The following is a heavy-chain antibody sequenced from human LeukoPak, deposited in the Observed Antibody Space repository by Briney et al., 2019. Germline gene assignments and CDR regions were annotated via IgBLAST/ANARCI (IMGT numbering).Heavy chain of an antibody. D-gene: IGHD3-9*01. CDR3: AKDHYDILTGYLGVFDY. J-gene: IGHJ4*02. CDR2: ISGSGGST. Sequence: GGSLRLSCAASGFTFSSYAMSWVRQAPGKGLEWVSAISGSGGSTYYADSVKGRFTISRDNSKNTLYLQMNSLRAEDTAVYYCAKDHYDILTGYLGVFDYWGQETLVTVSS. V-gene: IGHV3-23*01. CDR1: GFTFSSYA.